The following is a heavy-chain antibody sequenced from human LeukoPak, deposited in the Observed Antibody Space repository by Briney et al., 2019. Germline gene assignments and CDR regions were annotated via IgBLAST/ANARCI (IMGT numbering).Heavy chain of an antibody. CDR1: GGSISSSSYY. CDR3: ASRKLGNDY. CDR2: IYYTGST. J-gene: IGHJ4*02. D-gene: IGHD7-27*01. Sequence: PSETLSLTCTVSGGSISSSSYYWGWSRQPPGRGPEWIVYIYYTGSTSYNPSLKSRVTISADTSKNEFSLKLNSVTAADTAVYYCASRKLGNDYWGQETLVTVSS. V-gene: IGHV4-61*05.